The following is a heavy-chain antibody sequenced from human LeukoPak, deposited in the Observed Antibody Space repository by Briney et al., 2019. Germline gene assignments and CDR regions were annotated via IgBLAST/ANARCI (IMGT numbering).Heavy chain of an antibody. CDR1: GGSVSDNGFF. V-gene: IGHV4-39*01. CDR3: ARRGTYWNALGC. D-gene: IGHD1-1*01. Sequence: SETLSLTCTVSGGSVSDNGFFWGWNRQPPGKGLEWIGSVSYTGSTHYDPSLKSRVTMSIDTSKNQFSLNLTPVTAADTAVYYCARRGTYWNALGCWGQGALVTVSS. CDR2: VSYTGST. J-gene: IGHJ4*02.